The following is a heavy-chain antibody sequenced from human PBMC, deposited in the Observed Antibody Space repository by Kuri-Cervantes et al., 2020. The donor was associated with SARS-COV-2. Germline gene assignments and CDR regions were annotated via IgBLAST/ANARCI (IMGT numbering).Heavy chain of an antibody. D-gene: IGHD6-6*01. J-gene: IGHJ6*03. CDR2: ISSSSYI. CDR1: GFTFSSYS. Sequence: GESLKISCAASGFTFSSYSMNWVRQAPGKGLEWVSSISSSSYIYYADSVKGRFTISRDNAKNSLYLQMNSLRAEDTAVYYCARDGAARRLYMDVWGKGTTVTVSS. V-gene: IGHV3-21*01. CDR3: ARDGAARRLYMDV.